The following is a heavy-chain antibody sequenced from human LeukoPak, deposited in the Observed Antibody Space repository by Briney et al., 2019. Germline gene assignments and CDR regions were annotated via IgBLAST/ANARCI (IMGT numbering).Heavy chain of an antibody. D-gene: IGHD3-22*01. J-gene: IGHJ3*02. CDR1: GYSISSGYY. V-gene: IGHV4-38-2*02. CDR2: IYHSGST. Sequence: PSETLSLTCTVSGYSISSGYYWGWIRQPPGKGLEWIGSIYHSGSTYYNPSLKSRVTISVDTSKNQFSLKLSSVTAADTAVYYCARHEATYYYDSSGYEKDAFDIWGQGTMVTVSS. CDR3: ARHEATYYYDSSGYEKDAFDI.